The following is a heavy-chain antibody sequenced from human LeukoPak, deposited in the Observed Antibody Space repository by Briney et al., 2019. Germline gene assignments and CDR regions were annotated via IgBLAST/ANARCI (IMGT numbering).Heavy chain of an antibody. J-gene: IGHJ5*02. Sequence: ASVKVSCVASGYTFTAYYMHWVRQAPGQGLEWMGWININSGGTKNTQKLQGRVTMTRDTSISTPYMELSGLTSDDTAVYYCARGTGSSWFDPWGQGTLVTVSS. CDR3: ARGTGSSWFDP. CDR2: ININSGGT. V-gene: IGHV1-2*02. D-gene: IGHD2-8*02. CDR1: GYTFTAYY.